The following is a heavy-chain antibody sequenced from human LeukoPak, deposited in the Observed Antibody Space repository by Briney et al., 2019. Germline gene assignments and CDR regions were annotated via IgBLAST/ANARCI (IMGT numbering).Heavy chain of an antibody. CDR3: ARDRYGDFEDY. D-gene: IGHD4-17*01. CDR1: GGSINTANYY. CDR2: ISYSGTP. V-gene: IGHV4-30-4*08. Sequence: SQTLSLTCNVSGGSINTANYYWTWIRQPPGKGLEWIGYISYSGTPCYNPSLNSRVTISLDTSKNQFSLILNSVTAADTAMYYCARDRYGDFEDYWGQGTLVTVSS. J-gene: IGHJ4*02.